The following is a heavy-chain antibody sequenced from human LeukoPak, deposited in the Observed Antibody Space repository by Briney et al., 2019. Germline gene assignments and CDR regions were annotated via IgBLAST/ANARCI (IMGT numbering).Heavy chain of an antibody. V-gene: IGHV4-34*01. CDR1: GGSFINYY. CDR2: FNHSGSA. CDR3: ARGRGSSAPMSNSAFGY. D-gene: IGHD4-23*01. J-gene: IGHJ4*02. Sequence: AETLSLTCAVYGGSFINYYWTWIRQSPGKALEWIGEFNHSGSANYNPSLKSRVTISVDTSKNQFSLKLTSVTAADTALYYCARGRGSSAPMSNSAFGYWGQGTLVTVSS.